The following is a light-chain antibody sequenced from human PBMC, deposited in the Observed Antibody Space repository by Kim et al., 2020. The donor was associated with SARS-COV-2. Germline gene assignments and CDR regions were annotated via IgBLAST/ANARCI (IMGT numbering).Light chain of an antibody. CDR1: QTLSGR. CDR3: RHRKT. CDR2: DAS. Sequence: DIQMTQSPSTLSASVGDRVTITCRASQTLSGRLAWYQQKPGKAPKLLIFDASTLESGVPSRFRGSGSGTDFILSNLQPDDSATYYFRHRKTFGQGTKVEIK. J-gene: IGKJ1*01. V-gene: IGKV1-5*01.